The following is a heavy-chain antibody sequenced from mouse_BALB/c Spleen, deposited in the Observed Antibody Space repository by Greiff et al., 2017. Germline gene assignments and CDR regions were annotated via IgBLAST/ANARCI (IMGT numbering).Heavy chain of an antibody. J-gene: IGHJ2*01. V-gene: IGHV14-3*02. CDR3: ARRVITTDYFDY. CDR1: GFNIKDTY. D-gene: IGHD1-1*01. CDR2: IDPANGNT. Sequence: VQLKQSGAELVKPGASVKLSCTASGFNIKDTYMHWVKQRPEQGLEWIGRIDPANGNTKYDPKFQGKATITADTSSNTAYLQLSSLTSEDTAVYYCARRVITTDYFDYWGQGTTLTVSS.